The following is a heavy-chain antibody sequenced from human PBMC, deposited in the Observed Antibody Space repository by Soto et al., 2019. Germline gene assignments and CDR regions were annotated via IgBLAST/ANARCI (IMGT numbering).Heavy chain of an antibody. CDR2: IYYSGST. Sequence: PSETLSLTCTVSGGSISSYYWCWILQPPGKGLEWIGYIYYSGSTNYNPSLKSRVTISVDTSKNQFSLKLSSVTAADTAVYYCAREYGDYSAYKWFDPWGQGTLVTVS. CDR1: GGSISSYY. J-gene: IGHJ5*02. CDR3: AREYGDYSAYKWFDP. V-gene: IGHV4-59*01. D-gene: IGHD4-17*01.